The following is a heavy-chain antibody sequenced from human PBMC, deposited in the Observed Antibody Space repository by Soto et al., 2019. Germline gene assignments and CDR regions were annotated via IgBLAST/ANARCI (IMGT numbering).Heavy chain of an antibody. J-gene: IGHJ4*02. Sequence: GASVKVSCKASGYTFTGYYMHWVRQAPGQGLEWMGWINPNSGGTNYAQKFQGWVTMTRDTSISTAYMELSRLRSDDTAVYYCARASTVTTSGQFDYWGQGTLVTVSS. CDR2: INPNSGGT. CDR1: GYTFTGYY. V-gene: IGHV1-2*04. D-gene: IGHD4-17*01. CDR3: ARASTVTTSGQFDY.